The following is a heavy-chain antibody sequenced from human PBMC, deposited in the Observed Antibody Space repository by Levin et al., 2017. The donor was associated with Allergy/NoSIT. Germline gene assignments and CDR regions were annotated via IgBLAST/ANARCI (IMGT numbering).Heavy chain of an antibody. V-gene: IGHV3-23*01. CDR2: ISGSGGST. J-gene: IGHJ4*02. D-gene: IGHD3-10*01. CDR3: ATPPPRRITMVQGVMD. Sequence: PGGSLRLSCAASGFTFSSYAMSWVRQAPGKGLEWVSAISGSGGSTYYADSVKGRFTISRDNSKNTLYLQMNSLRAEDTAVYYCATPPPRRITMVQGVMDWGQGTLVTVSS. CDR1: GFTFSSYA.